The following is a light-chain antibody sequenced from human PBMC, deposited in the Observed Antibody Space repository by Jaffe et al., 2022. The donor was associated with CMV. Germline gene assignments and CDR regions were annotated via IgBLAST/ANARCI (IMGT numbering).Light chain of an antibody. Sequence: DIQMTQSPSTLSASVGDRVSITCRATENVRTWLAWYQQKPGDAPKLLIYQASILETGVPSRFSGSGSGTDFTLTISNLQPADFATYFCQQYDTGPWTFGQGTKVEIK. CDR1: ENVRTW. CDR2: QAS. J-gene: IGKJ1*01. V-gene: IGKV1-5*03. CDR3: QQYDTGPWT.